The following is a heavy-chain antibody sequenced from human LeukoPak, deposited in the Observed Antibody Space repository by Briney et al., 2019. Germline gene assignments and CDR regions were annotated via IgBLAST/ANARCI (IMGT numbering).Heavy chain of an antibody. V-gene: IGHV3-21*04. J-gene: IGHJ5*02. CDR1: GFTFSSYW. CDR2: ISSSSGSI. CDR3: TKDPNGDYVGAFDP. D-gene: IGHD4-17*01. Sequence: PGGSLRLSCAASGFTFSSYWMSWVRQAPGKGLEWVSSISSSSGSIYYADSVKGRFTISRDNAKNSLYLEMNSLRAEDTAVYYCTKDPNGDYVGAFDPWGQGTLVTVSS.